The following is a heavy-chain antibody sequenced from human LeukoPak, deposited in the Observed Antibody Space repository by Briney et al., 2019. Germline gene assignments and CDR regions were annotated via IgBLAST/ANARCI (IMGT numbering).Heavy chain of an antibody. D-gene: IGHD6-6*01. Sequence: ASVKVSCKVSGYTLTELSMHWVRQAPGKGLEWIGGFDPEDGETIYAQKFQGRVTMTEDTSTDTAYMELSSLRSEDTAVYYCATDSIAARTYYYYYMDVWGKGTTVTVSS. CDR2: FDPEDGET. CDR1: GYTLTELS. J-gene: IGHJ6*03. CDR3: ATDSIAARTYYYYYMDV. V-gene: IGHV1-24*01.